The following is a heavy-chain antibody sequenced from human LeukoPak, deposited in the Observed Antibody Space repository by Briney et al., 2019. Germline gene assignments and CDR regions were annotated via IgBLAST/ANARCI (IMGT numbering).Heavy chain of an antibody. CDR2: IYTSGST. Sequence: SETLSLTCTVSGGSISSGSYYWSWIRQPAGKGLEWIGRIYTSGSTNYNPSLKSRVTISVDTSKNQFSLKLSSVTAADTAVYYCARALNWNDPDDAFDIWGQGTMVTVSS. CDR1: GGSISSGSYY. CDR3: ARALNWNDPDDAFDI. J-gene: IGHJ3*02. D-gene: IGHD1-20*01. V-gene: IGHV4-61*02.